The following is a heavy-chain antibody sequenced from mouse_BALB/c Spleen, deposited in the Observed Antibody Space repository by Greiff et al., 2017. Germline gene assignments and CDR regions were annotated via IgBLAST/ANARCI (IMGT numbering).Heavy chain of an antibody. CDR1: GYSITSDYA. CDR3: ARSSRGIYDYDEGFAY. CDR2: ISYSGST. V-gene: IGHV3-2*02. J-gene: IGHJ3*01. Sequence: EVQLQESGPGLVKPSQSLSLTCTVTGYSITSDYAWNWIRQFPGNKLEWMGYISYSGSTSYNPSLKSRISITRDTSKNQFFLQLNSVTTEDTATYYCARSSRGIYDYDEGFAYWGQGTLVTVSA. D-gene: IGHD2-4*01.